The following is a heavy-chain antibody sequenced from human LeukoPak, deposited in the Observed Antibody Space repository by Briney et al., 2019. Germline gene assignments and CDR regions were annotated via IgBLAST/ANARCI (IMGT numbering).Heavy chain of an antibody. CDR2: ITGSGSGA. D-gene: IGHD2-21*02. CDR1: GFTVSSDF. J-gene: IGHJ4*02. Sequence: GGSLRLTCAASGFTVSSDFMKWVRQAPGKGLEWVSSITGSGSGAYYADSVKGRVTISRDNSKNTLSLQMDSLRAEDTAMYYCAKVRGDHAHLQDDFDYWGQGTLVTVSS. CDR3: AKVRGDHAHLQDDFDY. V-gene: IGHV3-23*01.